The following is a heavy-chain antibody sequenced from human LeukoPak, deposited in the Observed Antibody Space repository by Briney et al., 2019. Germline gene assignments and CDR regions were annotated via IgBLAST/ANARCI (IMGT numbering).Heavy chain of an antibody. CDR2: ISWNSGSI. CDR3: AKGVSGSLNYYYYMDV. V-gene: IGHV3-9*03. D-gene: IGHD3-10*01. Sequence: GGSLRLSCAASGFTFDDYAMHWVRQAPGKGLEWVSGISWNSGSIGYADSVKGRFTISRDNAKNSLYLQMNSLRAEDMALYYCAKGVSGSLNYYYYMDVWGKGTTVTVSS. J-gene: IGHJ6*03. CDR1: GFTFDDYA.